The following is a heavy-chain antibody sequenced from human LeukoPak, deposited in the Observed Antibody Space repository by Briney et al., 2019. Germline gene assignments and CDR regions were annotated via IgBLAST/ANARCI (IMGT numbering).Heavy chain of an antibody. CDR3: ATGSASYYGIDY. Sequence: GRSLRLSCAASGFTFSSYGMHWVRQAPGKGLEWVGRIKAKTDGGTINYAAPVKGRFTISRDDSKDTLYLQMNSLKIEDSAVYYCATGSASYYGIDYWGQGTLVTVSS. CDR2: IKAKTDGGTI. J-gene: IGHJ4*02. V-gene: IGHV3-15*01. CDR1: GFTFSSYG. D-gene: IGHD1-26*01.